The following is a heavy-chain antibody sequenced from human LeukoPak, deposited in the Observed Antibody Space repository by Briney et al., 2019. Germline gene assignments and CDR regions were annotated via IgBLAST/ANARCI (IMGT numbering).Heavy chain of an antibody. V-gene: IGHV3-7*01. CDR1: GFTFSDSW. D-gene: IGHD3-16*01. Sequence: GGSLRLSCAASGFTFSDSWMSWVRQAPGKGLEWVANMNQYGSEKDYVDSVKGRFTISRDNARNSLYLQMGSLRAEDTAVYYCATYTHWVAGDVWGQGTTVTVSS. J-gene: IGHJ6*02. CDR2: MNQYGSEK. CDR3: ATYTHWVAGDV.